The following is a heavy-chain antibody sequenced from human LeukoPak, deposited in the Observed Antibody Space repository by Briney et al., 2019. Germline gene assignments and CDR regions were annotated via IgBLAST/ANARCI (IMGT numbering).Heavy chain of an antibody. CDR1: GFTFSDYY. CDR3: AREERIVGAAFDY. D-gene: IGHD1-26*01. J-gene: IGHJ4*02. Sequence: GGSLRLSCAASGFTFSDYYMSWIRQAPGKGLEWVSYISRSGSTIYYADSVKGRFTISRNNAKNSLYLQMNSLRAEDTAVYYCAREERIVGAAFDYWGQGTLVTVSS. CDR2: ISRSGSTI. V-gene: IGHV3-11*01.